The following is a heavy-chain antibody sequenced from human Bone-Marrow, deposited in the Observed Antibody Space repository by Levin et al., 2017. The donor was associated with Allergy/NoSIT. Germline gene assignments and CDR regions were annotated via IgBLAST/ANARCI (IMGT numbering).Heavy chain of an antibody. V-gene: IGHV4-30-4*01. Sequence: SETLSLTCTVSGGTISGGDYYWSWIRQPPGKGLEWIGYIYYGGYTHSNPSLKSRVTVSIDTSKNQFSLKLSSVTAADTAVYYCARADSAYDPTPYSGAYYSYYFDYWGQGTLVTVSS. CDR2: IYYGGYT. D-gene: IGHD1-26*01. CDR1: GGTISGGDYY. J-gene: IGHJ4*02. CDR3: ARADSAYDPTPYSGAYYSYYFDY.